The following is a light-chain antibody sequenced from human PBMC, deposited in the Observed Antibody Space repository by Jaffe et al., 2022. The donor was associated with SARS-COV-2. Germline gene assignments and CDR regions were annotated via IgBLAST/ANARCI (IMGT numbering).Light chain of an antibody. CDR1: QSVLSSSNNKNS. CDR3: QQYYSPPYT. V-gene: IGKV4-1*01. CDR2: WAS. Sequence: DIVMTQSPESLTVSLGERATINCKSSQSVLSSSNNKNSLSWYQQKPGQPPKLLVYWASTRESGVPDRFSGSGSGTDFTLTISSLQAEDVAVYYCQQYYSPPYTFGQGTKLEIK. J-gene: IGKJ2*01.